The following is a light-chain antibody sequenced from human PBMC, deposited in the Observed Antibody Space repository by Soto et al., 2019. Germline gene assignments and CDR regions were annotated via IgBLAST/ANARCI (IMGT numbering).Light chain of an antibody. V-gene: IGKV1-5*03. CDR3: QQVKSHST. J-gene: IGKJ1*01. Sequence: DIQMTQSPSTLSASVGDRVTITCRASQSISSWLAWYQQKPGKAPKLLIYKASSLESGVPSRFSGSGSGTESTLTISSLQPDDFATYYCQQVKSHSTFGQGTKVDIK. CDR1: QSISSW. CDR2: KAS.